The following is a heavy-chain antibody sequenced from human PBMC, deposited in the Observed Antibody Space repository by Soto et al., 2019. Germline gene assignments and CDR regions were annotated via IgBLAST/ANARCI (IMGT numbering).Heavy chain of an antibody. J-gene: IGHJ5*02. CDR2: ISGSGGST. CDR1: GFTFSSYA. Sequence: GGSLRLSCAASGFTFSSYAMSWVRQAPGKGLEWVSAISGSGGSTYYADSVKGRFIISRDNSKNTLYLQMNSLRAEDTAVYYCAKDGLRYCTNGVCYVSWFDLWGQGTLVTVSS. CDR3: AKDGLRYCTNGVCYVSWFDL. D-gene: IGHD2-8*01. V-gene: IGHV3-23*01.